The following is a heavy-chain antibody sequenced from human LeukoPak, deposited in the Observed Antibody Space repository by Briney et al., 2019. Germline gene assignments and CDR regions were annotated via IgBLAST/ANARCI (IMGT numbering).Heavy chain of an antibody. V-gene: IGHV3-48*01. CDR1: GFTFSHYG. CDR3: ARGRPADY. D-gene: IGHD6-6*01. CDR2: ITADSSPM. J-gene: IGHJ4*02. Sequence: RPGGSLRLSCAASGFTFSHYGMNWVRQAPGEGLEWVSYITADSSPMFYADSVKGRFTISRDNAKNSVSLQMNSLRAEDTAVYYCARGRPADYWGQGTLVTVSS.